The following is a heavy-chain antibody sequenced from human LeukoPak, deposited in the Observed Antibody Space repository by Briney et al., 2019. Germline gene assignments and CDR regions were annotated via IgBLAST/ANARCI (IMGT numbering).Heavy chain of an antibody. J-gene: IGHJ4*02. CDR1: GGSFSDYY. CDR2: INHSGST. D-gene: IGHD3-16*02. Sequence: PSETLSLTCAVYGGSFSDYYWNWIRQSPGKGPEWIGQINHSGSTNYNPSLKSRVTISVDTSKNQFSLKLSSVTAADTAMYYCARGEALVDYWGQGTLVTVSS. CDR3: ARGEALVDY. V-gene: IGHV4-34*01.